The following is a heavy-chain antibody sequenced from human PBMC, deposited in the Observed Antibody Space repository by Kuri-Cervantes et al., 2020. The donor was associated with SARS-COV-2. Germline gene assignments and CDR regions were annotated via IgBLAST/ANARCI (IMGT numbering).Heavy chain of an antibody. J-gene: IGHJ6*03. D-gene: IGHD6-13*01. Sequence: SETLSLTCTVSGGSVSSGSYYWSWIRQPPGKGLEWIGYIYYSGSTNYNPSLKSRVTISVDTSKNQFSLKLSSVTAADTAVYYCARGPRAAAVGTYYYYYYYMDVWGKGTTVTVSS. CDR1: GGSVSSGSYY. CDR3: ARGPRAAAVGTYYYYYYYMDV. V-gene: IGHV4-61*01. CDR2: IYYSGST.